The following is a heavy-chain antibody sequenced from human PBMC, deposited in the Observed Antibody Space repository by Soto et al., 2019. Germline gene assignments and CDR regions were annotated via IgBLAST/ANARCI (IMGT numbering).Heavy chain of an antibody. CDR3: ARINTYYDFWSGSPREYMDV. D-gene: IGHD3-3*01. J-gene: IGHJ6*03. CDR1: GYTFKSYG. Sequence: GASVKVSCKASGYTFKSYGITWVRQAPGQGLEWVGWVCAYNGKTNYAQKLQDRVTMTTDTSTSTAYMELRSLRSDDTAVYYCARINTYYDFWSGSPREYMDVWGKGTTVTVSS. CDR2: VCAYNGKT. V-gene: IGHV1-18*01.